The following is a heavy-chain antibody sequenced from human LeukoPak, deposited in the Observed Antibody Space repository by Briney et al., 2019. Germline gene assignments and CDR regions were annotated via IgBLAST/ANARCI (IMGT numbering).Heavy chain of an antibody. J-gene: IGHJ4*02. CDR1: GFTFSSYS. V-gene: IGHV3-48*04. Sequence: GGSLRLSCAASGFTFSSYSMNWVRQAPGKGLERVSYISSSSSTIYYADSVKGRFTISRDNTKNTLYLQMNSLRAEDTAVYYCARDSPYSGSYFLLDYWGQGTLVTVSS. D-gene: IGHD1-26*01. CDR2: ISSSSSTI. CDR3: ARDSPYSGSYFLLDY.